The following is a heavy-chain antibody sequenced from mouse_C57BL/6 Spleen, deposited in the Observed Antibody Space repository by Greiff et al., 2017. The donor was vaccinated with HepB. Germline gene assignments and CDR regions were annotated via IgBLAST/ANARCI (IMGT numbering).Heavy chain of an antibody. CDR2: INPYNGGT. J-gene: IGHJ3*01. Sequence: VQLKQSGPVLVKPGASVKMSCKASGYTFTDYYMNWVKQSHGKSLEWIGVINPYNGGTSYNQKFKGKATLTVDKSSSTAYMELNSLTSEDSAVYYCARRDGSSYFAYWGQGTLVTVSA. CDR1: GYTFTDYY. D-gene: IGHD1-1*01. CDR3: ARRDGSSYFAY. V-gene: IGHV1-19*01.